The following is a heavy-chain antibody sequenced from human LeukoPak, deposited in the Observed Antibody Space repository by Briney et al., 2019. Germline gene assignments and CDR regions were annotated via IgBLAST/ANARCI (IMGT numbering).Heavy chain of an antibody. CDR1: GFTYSHYG. J-gene: IGHJ4*02. Sequence: GGSLRLPCTASGFTYSHYGMRWVRPAPGKGLEWVAVIWSDGTEKHYSDAVKGRFTISRDNFGNTLYLQMNSLRGDDTAVYYCARDAERGFDYSNSLKYWGQGTLVTVSS. CDR3: ARDAERGFDYSNSLKY. CDR2: IWSDGTEK. V-gene: IGHV3-33*08. D-gene: IGHD4-11*01.